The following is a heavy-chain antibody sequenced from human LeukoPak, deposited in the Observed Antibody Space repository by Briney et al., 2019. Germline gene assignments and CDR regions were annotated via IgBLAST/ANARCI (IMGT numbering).Heavy chain of an antibody. CDR1: GYSISSGYY. J-gene: IGHJ5*02. D-gene: IGHD3-3*01. V-gene: IGHV4-38-2*02. CDR3: ARKRPTIFGVVTWFDP. Sequence: SETLSLTCTVSGYSISSGYYWGWIRQPPGKGLEWIGSIYHSGSTYYNPSLKSRVTISVDTSKTQFSLKLSSVTAADTAVYYCARKRPTIFGVVTWFDPWGQGTLVTVSS. CDR2: IYHSGST.